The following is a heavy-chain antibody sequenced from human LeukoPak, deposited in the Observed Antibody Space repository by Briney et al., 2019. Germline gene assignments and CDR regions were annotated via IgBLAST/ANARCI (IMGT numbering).Heavy chain of an antibody. D-gene: IGHD6-13*01. V-gene: IGHV3-23*01. CDR3: AKQSAGSAAWYSLHYDF. J-gene: IGHJ4*02. CDR1: GFTLSSYA. Sequence: PGRSLRLSCAASGFTLSSYAMTWVRQAPGGGLEWVSSVDGGGGGTYYADSVKGRFTISRDNSKDTLYLQMNGLRAEDTAVYFCAKQSAGSAAWYSLHYDFWGQGTLVTVSS. CDR2: VDGGGGGT.